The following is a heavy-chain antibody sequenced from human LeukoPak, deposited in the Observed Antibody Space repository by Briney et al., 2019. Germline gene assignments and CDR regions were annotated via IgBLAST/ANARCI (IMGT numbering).Heavy chain of an antibody. CDR3: ARRGDYFDY. J-gene: IGHJ4*02. Sequence: SETLSPTCTVSGGSISSYYWSWIRQPPGKGLEWIGYIYYSGSSNYNPSLKSRATISIDTSKNQFSLKLSSVTAADTAVYYCARRGDYFDYWGQGTLVTVSS. CDR2: IYYSGSS. CDR1: GGSISSYY. V-gene: IGHV4-59*08.